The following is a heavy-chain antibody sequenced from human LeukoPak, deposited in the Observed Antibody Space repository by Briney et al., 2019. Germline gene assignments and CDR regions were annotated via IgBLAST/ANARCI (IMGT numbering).Heavy chain of an antibody. J-gene: IGHJ4*02. Sequence: GGSLRLSCAASEFTFSSYTMHWVRQAPGKGLEWVAVISYDGTYIYYSDSVKGRFTISRDNSKNTLYLQMNNPTIDDTALYYCARGAAVSAFFDYWGQGTLVTVSS. V-gene: IGHV3-30*14. CDR2: ISYDGTYI. CDR1: EFTFSSYT. CDR3: ARGAAVSAFFDY. D-gene: IGHD2-8*01.